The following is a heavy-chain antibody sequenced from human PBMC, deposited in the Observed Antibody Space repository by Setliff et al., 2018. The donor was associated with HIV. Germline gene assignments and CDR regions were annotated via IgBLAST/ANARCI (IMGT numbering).Heavy chain of an antibody. CDR3: VKDTLIGWNDPDLFAFDI. CDR1: GFSFDDYT. V-gene: IGHV3-43*01. CDR2: ISWDGGKT. J-gene: IGHJ3*02. D-gene: IGHD1-1*01. Sequence: LRLSCAASGFSFDDYTMHWVRQAPGKGLEWVSLISWDGGKTYYADSLKDRFTISRDNRKNSLYLQMTSLRTEDTALYYCVKDTLIGWNDPDLFAFDIWGQGTMVTVS.